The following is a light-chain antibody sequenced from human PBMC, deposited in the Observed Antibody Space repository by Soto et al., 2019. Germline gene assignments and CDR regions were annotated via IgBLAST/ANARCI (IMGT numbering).Light chain of an antibody. CDR1: QSLSGW. CDR3: QQYETFSGT. V-gene: IGKV1-5*01. J-gene: IGKJ1*01. Sequence: DTPITQSPSTLSASVGDTVTLTCRASQSLSGWLAWYQQKPGGAPKLLIYDASALPRGVPSRFSGSGSGTKFTLTIASLQPDDFATYYCQQYETFSGTFGPGSKVDI. CDR2: DAS.